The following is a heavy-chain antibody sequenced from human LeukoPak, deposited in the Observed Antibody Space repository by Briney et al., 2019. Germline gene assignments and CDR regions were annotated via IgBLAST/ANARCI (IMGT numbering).Heavy chain of an antibody. CDR2: ISAYNGNT. CDR1: GYTFTSYG. J-gene: IGHJ5*02. D-gene: IGHD5-18*01. CDR3: VRAGIQLWLYNWFDP. Sequence: GASVKVSCKASGYTFTSYGISWVRQAPGQGLEWMGWISAYNGNTNYAQKLQGRVTMTTDTSTSTAYMELRSLRSDDTAVYYCVRAGIQLWLYNWFDPWGQGTLVTVSS. V-gene: IGHV1-18*04.